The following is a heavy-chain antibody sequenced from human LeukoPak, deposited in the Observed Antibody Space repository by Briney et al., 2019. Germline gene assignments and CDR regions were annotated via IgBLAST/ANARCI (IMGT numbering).Heavy chain of an antibody. Sequence: KASETLSLTCVLYGGSFSGYYWSWIRQPPGKGLEWIGEINHSGSTNYNPSLKSRVTISVDTSKNQCSLKLSSVTAAGTAVYYCARARGGYSYGRYYFDYWGQGTLVTVSS. CDR1: GGSFSGYY. CDR2: INHSGST. D-gene: IGHD5-18*01. V-gene: IGHV4-34*01. J-gene: IGHJ4*02. CDR3: ARARGGYSYGRYYFDY.